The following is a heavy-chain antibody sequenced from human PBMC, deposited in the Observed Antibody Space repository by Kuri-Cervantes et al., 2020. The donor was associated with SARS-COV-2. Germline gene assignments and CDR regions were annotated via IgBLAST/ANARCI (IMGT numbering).Heavy chain of an antibody. CDR1: GFLFSDSA. Sequence: GESLKISCEVSGFLFSDSAIHWVRQASGKGLEWVGRVRGKANNYATAYDVSVKGRFTISRDDSRNMAYLQMNSLKTEDTAGYYCTTLIDYWGQGTLVTVSS. CDR2: VRGKANNYAT. J-gene: IGHJ4*02. V-gene: IGHV3-73*01. CDR3: TTLIDY.